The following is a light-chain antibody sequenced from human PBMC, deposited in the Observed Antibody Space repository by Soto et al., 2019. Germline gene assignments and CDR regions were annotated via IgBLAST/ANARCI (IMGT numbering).Light chain of an antibody. CDR1: QRVSSNY. CDR3: QQYGSLPWT. Sequence: EIVLTQSPGTLSLSPGERATLSCRASQRVSSNYLAWYQQKPGQAPRLLIYGASSRATGIPDRFSGSGSETDFTLTISRLEPEDFAVYYCQQYGSLPWTFGQGTKVEI. J-gene: IGKJ1*01. V-gene: IGKV3-20*01. CDR2: GAS.